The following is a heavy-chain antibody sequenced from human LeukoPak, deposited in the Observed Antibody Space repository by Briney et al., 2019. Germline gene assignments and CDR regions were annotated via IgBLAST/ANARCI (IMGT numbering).Heavy chain of an antibody. D-gene: IGHD3-9*01. J-gene: IGHJ3*02. CDR2: VRYDGSDK. CDR3: ARRWFNAFDI. V-gene: IGHV3-33*01. Sequence: GGSLRLSCAASGFTFSNYGMHWVRQAPGKGLEWEAVVRYDGSDKDYADSVKGRFTISRDNSENTLYLQMNSLRDEDTAVYFCARRWFNAFDIWGQGTMVTVSS. CDR1: GFTFSNYG.